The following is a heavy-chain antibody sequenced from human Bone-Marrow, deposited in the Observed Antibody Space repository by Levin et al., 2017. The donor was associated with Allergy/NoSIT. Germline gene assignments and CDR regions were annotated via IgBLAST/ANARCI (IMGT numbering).Heavy chain of an antibody. CDR3: ARVWFGEGFDY. J-gene: IGHJ4*02. CDR1: GFTVSSHY. Sequence: GESLKISCAASGFTVSSHYMSWVRQAPGKGLEWVSVIYSGGSTYYADSVKGRFTISRDNSKNTLYLQMNSLRAEDTAVYYCARVWFGEGFDYWGQGTLVTVSS. D-gene: IGHD3-10*01. CDR2: IYSGGST. V-gene: IGHV3-66*01.